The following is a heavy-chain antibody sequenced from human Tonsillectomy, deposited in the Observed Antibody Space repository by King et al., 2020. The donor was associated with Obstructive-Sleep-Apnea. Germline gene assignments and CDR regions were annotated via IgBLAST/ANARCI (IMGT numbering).Heavy chain of an antibody. V-gene: IGHV3-15*01. CDR2: IKSKTDGGTT. J-gene: IGHJ4*02. CDR1: GFTFSNAW. CDR3: TTSEPGYCSSTSCPFDY. Sequence: VQLVESGGGLVKPGGSLRLSCVASGFTFSNAWMSWVRQAPGKGLEWVGRIKSKTDGGTTDYAAPVKGRFTISRDDSKNTLYLQMNSLKTEDTAVYYCTTSEPGYCSSTSCPFDYWGQGTLVTVSS. D-gene: IGHD2-2*01.